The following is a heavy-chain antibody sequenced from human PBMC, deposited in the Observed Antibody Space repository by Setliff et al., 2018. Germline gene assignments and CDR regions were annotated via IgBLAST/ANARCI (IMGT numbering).Heavy chain of an antibody. CDR3: ARDLLYSGSYFGYYYGMDV. J-gene: IGHJ6*02. CDR2: INPSGGST. Sequence: GASVKVSCKASGYTFTSYYMHWVRQAPGQGLEWMGIINPSGGSTSYAQKFQGRVTMTRDTSISTAYMELSRLRSDDTAVYYCARDLLYSGSYFGYYYGMDVWGQGTTVTVSS. CDR1: GYTFTSYY. V-gene: IGHV1-46*01. D-gene: IGHD1-26*01.